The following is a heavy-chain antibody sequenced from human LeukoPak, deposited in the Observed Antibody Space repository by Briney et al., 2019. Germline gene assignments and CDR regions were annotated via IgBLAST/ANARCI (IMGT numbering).Heavy chain of an antibody. V-gene: IGHV3-66*01. D-gene: IGHD5-24*01. CDR2: IYSGGST. Sequence: PGGSLRLSCAASGFTVSSNCMSWVRQAPGKGLEWVSVIYSGGSTYYADSVKGRFTISRDNSKNTLYLQMDSLRAEDTAVYYCARDKNGWRYFDYWGQGTLVTVSS. CDR3: ARDKNGWRYFDY. J-gene: IGHJ4*02. CDR1: GFTVSSNC.